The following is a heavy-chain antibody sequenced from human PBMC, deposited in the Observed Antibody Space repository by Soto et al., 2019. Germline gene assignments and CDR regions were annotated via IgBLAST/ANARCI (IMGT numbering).Heavy chain of an antibody. J-gene: IGHJ2*01. CDR1: GFTVSSYC. Sequence: QVQLVESGGGVVQPGRSLRLSCAASGFTVSSYCMHWVRQAPGKGLEWVAVIWNDGSNKYYADSVKGRFIISRDNSKNSQYLKMNGLRAEEKAVDYCEGEGWLWFGESEYYWYFDLWGSGTLVTVSS. CDR2: IWNDGSNK. CDR3: EGEGWLWFGESEYYWYFDL. V-gene: IGHV3-33*01. D-gene: IGHD3-10*01.